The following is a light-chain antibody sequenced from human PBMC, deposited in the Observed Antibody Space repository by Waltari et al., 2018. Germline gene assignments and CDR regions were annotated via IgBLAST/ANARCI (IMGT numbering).Light chain of an antibody. CDR3: QQYHDYPWT. J-gene: IGKJ1*01. Sequence: AIRMTQSPSSLSASIGDRVTISCRATKGVSTYLAWYQQKPGRAPSLLIHAASTLQTGVPSRFSGSGTGTDFTLTITCLQSADFALYFCQQYHDYPWTFGQGTKVEI. CDR1: KGVSTY. CDR2: AAS. V-gene: IGKV1-8*01.